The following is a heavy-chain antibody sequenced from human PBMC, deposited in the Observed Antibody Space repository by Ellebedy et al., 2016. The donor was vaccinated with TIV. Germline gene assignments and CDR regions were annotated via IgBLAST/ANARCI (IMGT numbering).Heavy chain of an antibody. CDR1: GYTFTSYD. J-gene: IGHJ3*02. Sequence: AASVKVSCKASGYTFTSYDINWVRQATGQGLEWMGWMNPNSGNTGYAQKFQGRVTITRNTSISTAYMELSSLRSEDTAVYYCARDRYWSGGSCSAFDIWGQGTMVTVSS. CDR3: ARDRYWSGGSCSAFDI. CDR2: MNPNSGNT. V-gene: IGHV1-8*03. D-gene: IGHD2-15*01.